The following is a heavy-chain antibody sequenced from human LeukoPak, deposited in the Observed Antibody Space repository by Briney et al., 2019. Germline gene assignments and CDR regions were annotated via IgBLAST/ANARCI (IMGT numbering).Heavy chain of an antibody. V-gene: IGHV4-61*01. CDR2: IYYSGST. J-gene: IGHJ4*02. D-gene: IGHD3-3*01. CDR1: GGSVSSGSYY. CDR3: ARGGTIFRDY. Sequence: SETLSLTCTVSGGSVSSGSYYWSWIRQPPGKGLEWIGYIYYSGSTNYNPSLKSRVTISVDTSKNQSSLKLSSVTAADTAVYYCARGGTIFRDYWGQGTLVTVSS.